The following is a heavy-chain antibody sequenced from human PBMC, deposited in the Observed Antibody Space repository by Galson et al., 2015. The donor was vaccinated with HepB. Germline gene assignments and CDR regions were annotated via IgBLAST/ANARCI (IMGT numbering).Heavy chain of an antibody. Sequence: SLRLSCAASGFTFSNYPMHWVRQAPGKGLEWVAVISHDGSNKYYADSVKGRFTISRDNSKNTYLQMNSLRAEDTAVYHCARDRAWDYYGSGSYYRHFDYWGQGSLVTVSS. CDR3: ARDRAWDYYGSGSYYRHFDY. D-gene: IGHD3-10*01. CDR1: GFTFSNYP. CDR2: ISHDGSNK. V-gene: IGHV3-30-3*01. J-gene: IGHJ4*02.